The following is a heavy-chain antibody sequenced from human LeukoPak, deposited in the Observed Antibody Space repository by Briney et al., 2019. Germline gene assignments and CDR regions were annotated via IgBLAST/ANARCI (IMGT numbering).Heavy chain of an antibody. CDR2: ISWNSGSI. V-gene: IGHV3-9*01. CDR3: ARDPYSGNYGPYYYYYMDV. J-gene: IGHJ6*03. CDR1: GFTFDDYA. Sequence: PGRSLRLSCAASGFTFDDYAMHWVRQAPGKGLEWVSGISWNSGSIGYADSVKGRFTISRDNARNSLYLQMNGLRPEDTAVYYCARDPYSGNYGPYYYYYMDVWGKGTTVTISS. D-gene: IGHD1-26*01.